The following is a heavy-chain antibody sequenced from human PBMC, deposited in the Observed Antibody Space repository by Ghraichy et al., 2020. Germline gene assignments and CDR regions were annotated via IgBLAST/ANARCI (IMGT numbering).Heavy chain of an antibody. CDR2: TGNKANSYTT. J-gene: IGHJ4*02. Sequence: GGSLRLSCAASGFTFSDHYMDWVRQAPGKGLEWVGRTGNKANSYTTEYAASVKGRFTISRADSKNSLYLQMNSLKTEDTAVYYCTAARIGYWGQGTLVTVSS. CDR1: GFTFSDHY. V-gene: IGHV3-72*01. CDR3: TAARIGY. D-gene: IGHD6-6*01.